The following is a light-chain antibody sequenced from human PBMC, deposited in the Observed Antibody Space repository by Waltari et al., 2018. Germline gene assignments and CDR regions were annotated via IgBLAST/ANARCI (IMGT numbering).Light chain of an antibody. J-gene: IGKJ1*01. CDR1: QNIVTW. CDR3: QQYNTYWT. V-gene: IGKV1-5*03. CDR2: KAS. Sequence: DIQITQSPSTLSASLGDRVTITCRASQNIVTWLTWYQQKPGKAPKVLIYKASNLKSGVPSRFSGSGSGTEFTLTINSLQPDDFATYYCQQYNTYWTFGQGTKVEIK.